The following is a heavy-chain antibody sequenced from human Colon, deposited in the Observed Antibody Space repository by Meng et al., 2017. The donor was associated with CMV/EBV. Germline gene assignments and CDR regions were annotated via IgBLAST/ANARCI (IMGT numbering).Heavy chain of an antibody. V-gene: IGHV1-46*01. Sequence: SCKSSGSTFSKSYIYWVRQAPGQGPEWMGIINPTGDSTTLAQKFQGRVTVTRDTSTNTVYMELSSLRSDDTAVYYCASQAATHTYFDFWGHGTLVTVSS. D-gene: IGHD6-13*01. CDR3: ASQAATHTYFDF. CDR1: GSTFSKSY. CDR2: INPTGDST. J-gene: IGHJ4*01.